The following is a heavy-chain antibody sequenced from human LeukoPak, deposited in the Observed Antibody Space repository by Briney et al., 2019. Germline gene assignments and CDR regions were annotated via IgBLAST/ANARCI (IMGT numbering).Heavy chain of an antibody. CDR3: ATSYCSGGSCPHDAFDI. J-gene: IGHJ3*02. V-gene: IGHV1-69*04. CDR1: GGTFSSYA. CDR2: IIPILGIA. Sequence: SVKVSCKASGGTFSSYAISWVRQAPGQGLEWMGRIIPILGIANYAQKFQGRVAIPADKSTSTAYMELSSLRSEDTAVYYCATSYCSGGSCPHDAFDIWGQGTMVTVSS. D-gene: IGHD2-15*01.